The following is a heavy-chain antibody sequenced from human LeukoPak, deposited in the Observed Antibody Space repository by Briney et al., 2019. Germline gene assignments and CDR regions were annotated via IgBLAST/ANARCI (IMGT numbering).Heavy chain of an antibody. J-gene: IGHJ4*02. Sequence: GGSLRLSCTASGFSVSNSYMTWVRQAPGKGLEWVSLIYGDGGTFYADSVKGRFTISRDSSRNTLYLQMNSLRAEDTAVYYCAKVASTGWHYFDYWGQGTLVTVSS. D-gene: IGHD6-19*01. CDR2: IYGDGGT. V-gene: IGHV3-53*01. CDR3: AKVASTGWHYFDY. CDR1: GFSVSNSY.